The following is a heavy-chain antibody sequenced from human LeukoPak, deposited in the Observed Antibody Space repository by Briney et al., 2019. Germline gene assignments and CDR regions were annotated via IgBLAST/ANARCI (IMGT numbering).Heavy chain of an antibody. CDR1: GGSISSGGYY. CDR2: IYYSGST. J-gene: IGHJ4*02. CDR3: ARDSRFGRGDWNAVDY. D-gene: IGHD1-1*01. V-gene: IGHV4-30-2*03. Sequence: SQTLSLTCTVSGGSISSGGYYWSWIRQPPGKGLEWIGSIYYSGSTYYNPSLKSRVTISVDTSKNQFSLKLSSVTAADTAVYYCARDSRFGRGDWNAVDYWGQGTLVTVSS.